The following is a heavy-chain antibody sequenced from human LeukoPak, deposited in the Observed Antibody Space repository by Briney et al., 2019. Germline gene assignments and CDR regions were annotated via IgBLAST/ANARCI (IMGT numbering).Heavy chain of an antibody. Sequence: GGSLRLSCAASGFTFSSYAMSWVRQAPGKGLEWVSAISGSGGSTYYADSVKGRFTISRDNSKNTLYLQMNSLRAEDTAVYYCADLTGDHLYYYYYMDVWGKGTTVTVSS. CDR1: GFTFSSYA. J-gene: IGHJ6*03. CDR3: ADLTGDHLYYYYYMDV. CDR2: ISGSGGST. V-gene: IGHV3-23*01. D-gene: IGHD7-27*01.